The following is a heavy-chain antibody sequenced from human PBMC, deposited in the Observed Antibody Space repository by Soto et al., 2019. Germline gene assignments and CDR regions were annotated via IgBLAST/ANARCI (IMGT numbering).Heavy chain of an antibody. Sequence: SETLSLTCTVSGGSISSYYWSWIRQPPGKGLEWIGYIYYSGSTNYNPSLKSRVTISVDTSKNQFSLKLSSVTAADTAVYYCARERKYCSSTSCYGVDVGNWFDPWGQGTLVTVSS. J-gene: IGHJ5*02. CDR2: IYYSGST. CDR3: ARERKYCSSTSCYGVDVGNWFDP. D-gene: IGHD2-2*01. CDR1: GGSISSYY. V-gene: IGHV4-59*01.